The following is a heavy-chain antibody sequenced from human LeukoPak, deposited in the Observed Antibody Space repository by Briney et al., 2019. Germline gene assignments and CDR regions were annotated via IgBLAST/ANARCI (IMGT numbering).Heavy chain of an antibody. J-gene: IGHJ4*02. CDR3: ASGYSSSWINDY. CDR2: ISYDGSNK. CDR1: GFTFSSYG. V-gene: IGHV3-30*03. Sequence: GRSLRLSCAASGFTFSSYGMHWVRQAPGKGLEWVAVISYDGSNKYYADSVKGRFTISRDNSKNTLYLQMNSLRAEDTAVYYCASGYSSSWINDYWGQGTLVTVSS. D-gene: IGHD6-13*01.